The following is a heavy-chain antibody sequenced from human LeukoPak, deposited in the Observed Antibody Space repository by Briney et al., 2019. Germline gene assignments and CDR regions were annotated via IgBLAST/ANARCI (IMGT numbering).Heavy chain of an antibody. D-gene: IGHD1-26*01. Sequence: GASVKVSCKASGGTFSSYAISWVRQAPGQGLEWMGGIIPIFGTANYAQKFQGRVTITADESTSTAYMELSSLRSEDTAVYYCASPQEGSDYHDVFDYWGQGTLVTVSS. V-gene: IGHV1-69*13. CDR1: GGTFSSYA. CDR3: ASPQEGSDYHDVFDY. CDR2: IIPIFGTA. J-gene: IGHJ4*02.